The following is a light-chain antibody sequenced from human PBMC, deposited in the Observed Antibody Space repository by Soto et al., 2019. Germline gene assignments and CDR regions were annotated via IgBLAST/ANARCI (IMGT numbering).Light chain of an antibody. J-gene: IGKJ5*01. V-gene: IGKV4-1*01. CDR3: QQYHSDPIT. CDR2: WAS. CDR1: QSDLSTSNNKNY. Sequence: DFVMTQSLDSLAVSLGERATINCKSSQSDLSTSNNKNYLAWFQHKPGQPPKLVIYWASVRASGVPDRFSGSGSGTDFTLTISSLQAEDVAVYYCQQYHSDPITFGQGTRLEIK.